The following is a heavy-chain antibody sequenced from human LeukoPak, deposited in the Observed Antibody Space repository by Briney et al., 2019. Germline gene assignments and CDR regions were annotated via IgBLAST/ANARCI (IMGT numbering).Heavy chain of an antibody. CDR2: ISGSGGST. CDR3: AKDLTIFGVVTTTDY. V-gene: IGHV3-23*01. CDR1: GFTFSSYA. J-gene: IGHJ4*02. Sequence: AGGSLRLSCAASGFTFSSYAMSWVRQAPGKGLEWVSAISGSGGSTYYADSVKGRFTISRDNSKNTLYLQMNCLRAEDTAVYYCAKDLTIFGVVTTTDYWGQGTLVAVSS. D-gene: IGHD3-3*01.